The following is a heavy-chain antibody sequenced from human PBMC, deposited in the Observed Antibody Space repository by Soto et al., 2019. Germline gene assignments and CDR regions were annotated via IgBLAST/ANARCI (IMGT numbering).Heavy chain of an antibody. CDR1: GDTVSDNRAT. V-gene: IGHV6-1*01. CDR2: TYYRSKWLS. D-gene: IGHD1-26*01. Sequence: PRSLSLTPAISGDTVSDNRATWNWIRQSPSGGLEWLGRTYYRSKWLSDYAMSVKSRISINPDTSKNLISLHLSSVTPDDTAVYYRARDPPDFNSGFDFWGQGTPVTVSS. CDR3: ARDPPDFNSGFDF. J-gene: IGHJ4*02.